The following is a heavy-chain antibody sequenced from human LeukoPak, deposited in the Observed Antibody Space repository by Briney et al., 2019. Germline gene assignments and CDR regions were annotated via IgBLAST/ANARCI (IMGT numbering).Heavy chain of an antibody. Sequence: PSETLSLTCTVSGGSISSYYWSWIRQPAGKGLEWIGRIYTSGSTNYNPTLKSRVTMSVETSKNQFSLKLSSVTAEDTDVYYCAKDGPYDYVWGSYRYTPAASDIWGQGTMVTVSS. CDR3: AKDGPYDYVWGSYRYTPAASDI. CDR2: IYTSGST. D-gene: IGHD3-16*02. CDR1: GGSISSYY. J-gene: IGHJ3*02. V-gene: IGHV4-4*07.